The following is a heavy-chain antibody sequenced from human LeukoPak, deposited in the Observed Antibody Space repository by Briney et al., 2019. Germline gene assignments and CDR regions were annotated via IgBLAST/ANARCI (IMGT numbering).Heavy chain of an antibody. Sequence: PSETLSLTCTVSGGSISSYYWSWIRQPPGKGLEWIGYIYYSGSTNYNPSLKSRVTISVDTSKNQFSLKLSSVTAAHTAVYYCARVLYYGDYYFDYWGQGTLVTVSS. V-gene: IGHV4-59*01. CDR1: GGSISSYY. J-gene: IGHJ4*02. D-gene: IGHD4-17*01. CDR3: ARVLYYGDYYFDY. CDR2: IYYSGST.